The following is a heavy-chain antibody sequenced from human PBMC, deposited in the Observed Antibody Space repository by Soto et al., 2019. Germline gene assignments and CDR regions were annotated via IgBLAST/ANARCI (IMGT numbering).Heavy chain of an antibody. CDR1: GGSVSSGSYY. V-gene: IGHV4-61*01. J-gene: IGHJ4*02. CDR3: ARVPVSHNYYDSSGYGYYFDY. Sequence: LSLTCTVSGGSVSSGSYYWSWIRQPPGKGLEWIGYIYYSGSTNYNPSLKSRVTISVDTSKNQFSLKLSSVTAADTAVYYCARVPVSHNYYDSSGYGYYFDYWGQGTLVTVSS. CDR2: IYYSGST. D-gene: IGHD3-22*01.